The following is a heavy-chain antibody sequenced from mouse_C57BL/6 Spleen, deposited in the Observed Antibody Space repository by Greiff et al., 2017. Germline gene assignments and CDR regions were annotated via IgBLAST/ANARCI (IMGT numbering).Heavy chain of an antibody. CDR1: GFTFSDYG. D-gene: IGHD2-4*01. Sequence: EVQLVESGGGLVKPGGSLKLSCAASGFTFSDYGMHWVRQAPEKGLEWVAYISSGSSTIYYADTVKGRFPISRDNAKNTLFLQMTSLRSEDTAMYYCARIYYDYDPLYWYFDVWGTGTTVTVSS. V-gene: IGHV5-17*01. CDR3: ARIYYDYDPLYWYFDV. CDR2: ISSGSSTI. J-gene: IGHJ1*03.